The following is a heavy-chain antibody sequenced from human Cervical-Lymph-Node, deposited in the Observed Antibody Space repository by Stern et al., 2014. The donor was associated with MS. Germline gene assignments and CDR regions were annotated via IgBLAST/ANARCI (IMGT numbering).Heavy chain of an antibody. CDR2: IYPGDSET. CDR3: ARQTTAWASDV. CDR1: GYKFSIYW. Sequence: EVQLVESGAELIRPGESLKISCKGSGYKFSIYWIAWVRQMPGKGLEWMGIIYPGDSETRYSPSFQGQVTMSADMSTSTAYLQWSSLNASDTAMYFCARQTTAWASDVWGQGTLVTVSS. J-gene: IGHJ4*02. V-gene: IGHV5-51*01. D-gene: IGHD1-14*01.